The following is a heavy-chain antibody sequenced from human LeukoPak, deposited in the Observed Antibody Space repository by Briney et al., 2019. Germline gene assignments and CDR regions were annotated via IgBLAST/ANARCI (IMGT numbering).Heavy chain of an antibody. Sequence: ETLSLTCAVYGGSFSGYYWSWIRQPPGKGLEWVSAITSSGDSTYYADSVRGRFTISRDNSKNTLYLQMNTLRAEDRAVYYCAKENPVGGTNYFDYWGQGTLVTVSS. D-gene: IGHD1-26*01. CDR2: ITSSGDST. V-gene: IGHV3-23*01. CDR1: GGSFSGYY. J-gene: IGHJ4*02. CDR3: AKENPVGGTNYFDY.